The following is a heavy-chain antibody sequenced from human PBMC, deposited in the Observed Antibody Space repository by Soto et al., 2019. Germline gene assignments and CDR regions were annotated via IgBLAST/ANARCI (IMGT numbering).Heavy chain of an antibody. CDR3: ARGRRTLYFSSTSCYAGYYYYYYMDV. Sequence: ASVKVSCKASGYTFTSYDINWVRQATGQGLEWMGWMNPNSGNTGYAQKFQGRVTMTRNTSISTAYMELSSLRSEDTAVYYCARGRRTLYFSSTSCYAGYYYYYYMDVWGKGTTVTVSS. J-gene: IGHJ6*03. CDR2: MNPNSGNT. V-gene: IGHV1-8*01. D-gene: IGHD2-2*01. CDR1: GYTFTSYD.